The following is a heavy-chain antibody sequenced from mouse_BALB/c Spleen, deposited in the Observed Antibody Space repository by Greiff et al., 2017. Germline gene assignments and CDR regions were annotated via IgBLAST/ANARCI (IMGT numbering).Heavy chain of an antibody. D-gene: IGHD3-2*01. CDR3: AIDSSGYVGFDY. CDR2: ISYSGST. Sequence: EVKLVESGPSLVKPSQTLSLTCSVTGDSITSGYWNWIRKFPGNKLEYMGYISYSGSTYYNPSLKSRISITRDTSKNQYYLQLNSVTTEDTATYYCAIDSSGYVGFDYWGQGTTLTVSS. V-gene: IGHV3-8*02. J-gene: IGHJ2*01. CDR1: GDSITSGY.